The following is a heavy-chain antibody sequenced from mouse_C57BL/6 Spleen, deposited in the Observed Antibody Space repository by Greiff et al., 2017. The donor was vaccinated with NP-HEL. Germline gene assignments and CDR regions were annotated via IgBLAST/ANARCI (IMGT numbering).Heavy chain of an antibody. CDR2: IDPSDSYT. J-gene: IGHJ2*01. CDR1: GYTITSYW. CDR3: ARRGDVYFDY. Sequence: VQLQQPGAELVMPGASVKLSCKASGYTITSYWMHWVKQRPGQGLEWIGEIDPSDSYTNYNQKFKGKSTLTVDKSSSTAYMQLSSLTSEDSAVYYCARRGDVYFDYWGQGTTLTVSS. D-gene: IGHD3-3*01. V-gene: IGHV1-69*01.